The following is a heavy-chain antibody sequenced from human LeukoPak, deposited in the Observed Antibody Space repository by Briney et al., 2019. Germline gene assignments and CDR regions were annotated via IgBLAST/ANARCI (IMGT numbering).Heavy chain of an antibody. Sequence: ASVKVSCKASGFTFTNSDINWVRQATGQGLEWLGWMNTNSGNTGYAQKFQGRVTMTRNTSISTAYMELSNLRSEDSAVYYCARVAGNCGGDCYRLLYWGQGTLVTVSS. J-gene: IGHJ4*02. V-gene: IGHV1-8*01. D-gene: IGHD2-21*01. CDR3: ARVAGNCGGDCYRLLY. CDR1: GFTFTNSD. CDR2: MNTNSGNT.